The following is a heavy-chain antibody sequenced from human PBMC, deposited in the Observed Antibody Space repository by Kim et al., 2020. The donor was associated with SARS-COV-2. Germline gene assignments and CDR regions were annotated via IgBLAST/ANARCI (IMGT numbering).Heavy chain of an antibody. V-gene: IGHV3-23*01. Sequence: VKGRFTISRDNSKNTVYLQMDSLRDEDTAVYSCAKDKAQQFHFLSISTFDNWGQGTLVTVSS. J-gene: IGHJ4*02. D-gene: IGHD6-13*01. CDR3: AKDKAQQFHFLSISTFDN.